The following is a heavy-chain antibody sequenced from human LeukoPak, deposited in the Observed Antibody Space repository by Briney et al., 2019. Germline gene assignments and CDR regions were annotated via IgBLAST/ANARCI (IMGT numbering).Heavy chain of an antibody. CDR2: IYYGGTT. CDR1: GGSISSSCYF. J-gene: IGHJ5*02. D-gene: IGHD2-2*02. Sequence: SETLSLTCTVSGGSISSSCYFWGRIRQPPGTGLEWIGSIYYGGTTYYNPSLKSRVTISVDTSKNQFSLKLSSVTAADTAVYYCARAPGYCSSTSCYNGGGRNWFDPWGQGTLVTVSS. CDR3: ARAPGYCSSTSCYNGGGRNWFDP. V-gene: IGHV4-39*07.